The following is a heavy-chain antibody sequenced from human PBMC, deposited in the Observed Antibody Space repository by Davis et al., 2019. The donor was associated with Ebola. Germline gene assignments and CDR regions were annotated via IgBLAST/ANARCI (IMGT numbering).Heavy chain of an antibody. J-gene: IGHJ6*02. CDR1: GYTFTSYY. V-gene: IGHV1-46*01. D-gene: IGHD6-6*01. CDR3: ARGGSSSPYGMDV. CDR2: INPSGGST. Sequence: GGSLRLSCAASGYTFTSYYMHWVRQAPGQGLEWMGIINPSGGSTSYAQKFQGRVTMTRDTSTSTVYMELSSLRSEDTAVYYCARGGSSSPYGMDVWGQGTTVTVSS.